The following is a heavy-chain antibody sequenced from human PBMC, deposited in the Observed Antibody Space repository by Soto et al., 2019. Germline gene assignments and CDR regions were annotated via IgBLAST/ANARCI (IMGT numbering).Heavy chain of an antibody. D-gene: IGHD2-2*01. CDR2: IIPIFGTA. Sequence: QVQLVQSGAEVKKPGSSVKVSCKASGGTFSSYAISWVRQAPGQGLEWMGGIIPIFGTANYAQKFQGRVTITVDESTSTAYMELSSLRSEDTAVYYCARPLGYCSSTSCGSYYYYGMDVWGQGTTVTVSS. CDR3: ARPLGYCSSTSCGSYYYYGMDV. CDR1: GGTFSSYA. V-gene: IGHV1-69*01. J-gene: IGHJ6*02.